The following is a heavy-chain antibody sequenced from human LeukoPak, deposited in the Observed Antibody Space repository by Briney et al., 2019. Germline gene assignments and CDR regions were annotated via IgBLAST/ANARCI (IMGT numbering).Heavy chain of an antibody. J-gene: IGHJ5*02. Sequence: SETLSLTCTVSGYSISSGYYWGWIRQPPGKGLEWIGSIYHSGSTYYNPSLKSRVTISVDTSKNQFSLKLSSVTAADTAVYYCARGIADRGKPNWFDPWGQGTLVTVSS. V-gene: IGHV4-38-2*02. CDR1: GYSISSGYY. CDR2: IYHSGST. CDR3: ARGIADRGKPNWFDP. D-gene: IGHD6-13*01.